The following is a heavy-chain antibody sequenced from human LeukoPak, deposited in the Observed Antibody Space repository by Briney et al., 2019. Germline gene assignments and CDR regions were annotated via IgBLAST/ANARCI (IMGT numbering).Heavy chain of an antibody. J-gene: IGHJ3*02. CDR1: GGTFSSYA. CDR3: ARVAELGSTDAFDT. V-gene: IGHV1-69*04. Sequence: ASVKVSCKASGGTFSSYAISWVRQAPGQGLEWMGRIIPILGIANYAQKFQGRVTITADKSTSTAYMELSSLRSEDTAVYYCARVAELGSTDAFDTWGQGTMVTVSS. CDR2: IIPILGIA. D-gene: IGHD3-16*01.